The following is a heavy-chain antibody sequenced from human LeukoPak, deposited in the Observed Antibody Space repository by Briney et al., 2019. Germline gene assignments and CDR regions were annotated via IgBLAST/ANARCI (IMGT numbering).Heavy chain of an antibody. V-gene: IGHV3-33*01. J-gene: IGHJ3*02. D-gene: IGHD3-10*01. CDR3: ARDLTPYGSVRSDAYDI. CDR2: IWYDGTKQ. Sequence: GGSLRLSCAASGFTFSTYGMHWVRQAPGKGLEWVAVIWYDGTKQYYADSVKGRFIISRDNSKNILYLQMNSLRAEDTAVYYCARDLTPYGSVRSDAYDIWGRGTMVTVSS. CDR1: GFTFSTYG.